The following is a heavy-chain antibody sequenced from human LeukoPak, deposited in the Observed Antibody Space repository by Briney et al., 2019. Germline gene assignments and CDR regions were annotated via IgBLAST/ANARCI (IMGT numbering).Heavy chain of an antibody. J-gene: IGHJ4*02. CDR1: GYSISSGYY. CDR3: ASTLLRYFDY. CDR2: IYHSGST. V-gene: IGHV4-38-2*01. D-gene: IGHD3-9*01. Sequence: SSETLSLTCAVSGYSISSGYYWGWIRQPPGKGLEWIGSIYHSGSTYYNPSLKSRVTISVDTSKNQFSLKLSSVTAADTAVYYCASTLLRYFDYWGQGTLVTVSS.